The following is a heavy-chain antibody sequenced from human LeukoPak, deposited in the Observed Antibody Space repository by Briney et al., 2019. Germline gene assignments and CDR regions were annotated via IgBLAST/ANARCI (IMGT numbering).Heavy chain of an antibody. Sequence: PGRSLRLSCAASGFTFDDYSMHWVRHAPGKGLEWVSSISWNSGSIGYADSVKGRFTSSRDNAKNSLYLQMNSLRAEDTAFYYCAKGPGSYDSSGSSFDSCGQGTLVTVSS. J-gene: IGHJ4*02. CDR3: AKGPGSYDSSGSSFDS. CDR1: GFTFDDYS. CDR2: ISWNSGSI. V-gene: IGHV3-9*01. D-gene: IGHD3-22*01.